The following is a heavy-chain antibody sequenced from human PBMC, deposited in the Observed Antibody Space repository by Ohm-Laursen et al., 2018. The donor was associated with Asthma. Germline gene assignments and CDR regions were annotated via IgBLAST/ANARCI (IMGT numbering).Heavy chain of an antibody. CDR3: AKALVGAPLYYHYYGMDV. CDR2: ISYDGSNK. CDR1: GFTFSSYG. J-gene: IGHJ6*02. D-gene: IGHD1-26*01. V-gene: IGHV3-30*18. Sequence: SLRLSCAASGFTFSSYGMHWVRQAPGKGLEWVAVISYDGSNKYYADSVKGRFTISRDNSKDTLYLQMNSLRDEDTALYYCAKALVGAPLYYHYYGMDVWGQGTTVTVSS.